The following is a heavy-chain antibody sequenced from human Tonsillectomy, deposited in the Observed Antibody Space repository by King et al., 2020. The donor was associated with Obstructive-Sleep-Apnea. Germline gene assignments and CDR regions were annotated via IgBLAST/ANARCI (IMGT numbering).Heavy chain of an antibody. D-gene: IGHD3-10*01. J-gene: IGHJ6*02. Sequence: QLQESGPGLVKSSETLSLTCSVSGGSIRSYYWSWIRQPPGKGLEGIGYIFYSGSTNQNPSLKSRVTISVDTSKNLFSLTLSSVTAADTAVYYCAGGEGSYRRNPYYYYFGMDGWGQGTTVTVSS. V-gene: IGHV4-59*08. CDR2: IFYSGST. CDR3: AGGEGSYRRNPYYYYFGMDG. CDR1: GGSIRSYY.